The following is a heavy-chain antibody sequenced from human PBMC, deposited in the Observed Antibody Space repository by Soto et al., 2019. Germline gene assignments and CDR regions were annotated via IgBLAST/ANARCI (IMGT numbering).Heavy chain of an antibody. CDR2: IIPVLTIA. CDR3: TTQLIVHYQNRGGEDV. Sequence: QVQLVQSGPEVKKPGSSVKVSCTASEGSFSSYTFSWVRQTPGQGLEWMGRIIPVLTIANYAPKFQDRVKFTADKSTTTVYMELRSLLSDDTAVYYSTTQLIVHYQNRGGEDVWGQGTTVTVSS. D-gene: IGHD1-26*01. J-gene: IGHJ6*02. CDR1: EGSFSSYT. V-gene: IGHV1-69*02.